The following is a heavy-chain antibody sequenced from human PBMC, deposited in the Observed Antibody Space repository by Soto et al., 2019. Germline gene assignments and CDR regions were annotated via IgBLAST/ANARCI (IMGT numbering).Heavy chain of an antibody. CDR3: ARAAIAVAGSRYYFDY. CDR1: GGSVSSGSYY. Sequence: SETLSLTCTVSGGSVSSGSYYWSWIRQPPGKGLEWIGYIYYSGSTNYNPSLKSRVTISVDTSKNQFSLKLSSVTAADTAVYYCARAAIAVAGSRYYFDYWGQGTLVTVS. D-gene: IGHD6-19*01. J-gene: IGHJ4*02. CDR2: IYYSGST. V-gene: IGHV4-61*01.